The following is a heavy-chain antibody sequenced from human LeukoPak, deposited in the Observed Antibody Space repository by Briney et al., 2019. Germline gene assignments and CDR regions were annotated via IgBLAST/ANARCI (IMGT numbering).Heavy chain of an antibody. Sequence: PSETLSLTCTVSGGSISSSSYYWGWIRQPPGKGLEWIGSIYYSGSTYYNPSLKSRVTISADTSKNQFSLKLSSVTAADTAVYYCARGDPGPFDYWGQGTLVTVSS. D-gene: IGHD2-21*02. V-gene: IGHV4-39*07. CDR3: ARGDPGPFDY. CDR1: GGSISSSSYY. CDR2: IYYSGST. J-gene: IGHJ4*02.